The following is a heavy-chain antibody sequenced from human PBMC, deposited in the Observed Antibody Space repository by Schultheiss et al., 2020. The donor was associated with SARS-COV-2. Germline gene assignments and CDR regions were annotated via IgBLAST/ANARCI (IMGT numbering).Heavy chain of an antibody. V-gene: IGHV3-30*18. Sequence: GGSLRLSCVASGFTFSNYGMHWVRQAPGKGLEWVAVISYDGSNKYYADSVKGRFTISRDNSKNTLYLQMNSLRAEDTAVYYCAKDWFDYDSSGYSPDWGQGTLVTVSS. CDR2: ISYDGSNK. J-gene: IGHJ4*02. CDR3: AKDWFDYDSSGYSPD. D-gene: IGHD3-22*01. CDR1: GFTFSNYG.